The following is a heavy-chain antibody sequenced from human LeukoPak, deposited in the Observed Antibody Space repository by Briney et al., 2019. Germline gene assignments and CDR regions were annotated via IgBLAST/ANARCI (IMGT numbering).Heavy chain of an antibody. CDR2: INTNTGNP. Sequence: ASVKVSCKASGYTFTSNAMNWVRQAPGQGLELMGRINTNTGNPTYAQGFTGRFVFSLDTSVSTAYLQISSLKAEDTAVYYCARDNAGDIDYWGQGTLVTVSS. V-gene: IGHV7-4-1*02. CDR3: ARDNAGDIDY. D-gene: IGHD7-27*01. J-gene: IGHJ4*02. CDR1: GYTFTSNA.